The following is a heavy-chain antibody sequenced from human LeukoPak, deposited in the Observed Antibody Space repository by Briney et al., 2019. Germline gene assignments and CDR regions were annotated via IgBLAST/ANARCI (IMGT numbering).Heavy chain of an antibody. CDR1: GFTFTGYA. CDR3: AKDRRMMSAYYGMDV. D-gene: IGHD3-16*01. V-gene: IGHV3-30*04. Sequence: GGSLRLSCAASGFTFTGYAMHWVRQAPGKGLEWVSVISYDGGNQKYADSVKGRFTISRDNSKNTVYLQLNSLRAEDTAVYYCAKDRRMMSAYYGMDVWGQGTTVIVSS. CDR2: ISYDGGNQ. J-gene: IGHJ6*02.